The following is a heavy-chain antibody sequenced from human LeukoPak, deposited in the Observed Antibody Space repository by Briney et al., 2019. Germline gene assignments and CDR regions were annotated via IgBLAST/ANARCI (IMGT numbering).Heavy chain of an antibody. CDR1: GGSISSSSYY. V-gene: IGHV4-39*07. D-gene: IGHD6-13*01. CDR3: ARVRRIAAAGGYFDY. Sequence: SETLSLTCTVSGGSISSSSYYWGWIRQPPGKGLEWIGSIYYSGSTYYNPSLKSRVTISVDTSKNQFSLKLSSVTAADTAVYYCARVRRIAAAGGYFDYWGQGTLVTVSS. CDR2: IYYSGST. J-gene: IGHJ4*02.